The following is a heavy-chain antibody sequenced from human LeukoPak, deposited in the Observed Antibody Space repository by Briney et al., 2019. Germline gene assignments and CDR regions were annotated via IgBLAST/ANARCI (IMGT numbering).Heavy chain of an antibody. V-gene: IGHV4-38-2*02. CDR1: GYSISSGYY. J-gene: IGHJ6*03. Sequence: SETLSLTCAVSGYSISSGYYWGWIRQPPGKGLEWIGRIYTSGSTNYNPSLKSRVTISVDTSKNQFSLKLSSVTAADTAVYYCAGDTDLASYYYYYMDVWGKGTTVTVSS. CDR3: AGDTDLASYYYYYMDV. CDR2: IYTSGST.